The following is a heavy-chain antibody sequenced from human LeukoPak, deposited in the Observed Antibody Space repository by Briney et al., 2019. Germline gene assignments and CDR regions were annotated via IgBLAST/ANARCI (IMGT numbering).Heavy chain of an antibody. CDR2: FYSGGSS. D-gene: IGHD5-18*01. Sequence: PAGSLRLSCAASGFTVRGIYMTWVRQAPGKGLEWVSSFYSGGSSYYADSVKGGFIISRDSSTDTLYLQMNSLRVEDTAVYFCARDREYGYGFFDYRGQGTLVTVSS. CDR3: ARDREYGYGFFDY. V-gene: IGHV3-53*01. J-gene: IGHJ4*02. CDR1: GFTVRGIY.